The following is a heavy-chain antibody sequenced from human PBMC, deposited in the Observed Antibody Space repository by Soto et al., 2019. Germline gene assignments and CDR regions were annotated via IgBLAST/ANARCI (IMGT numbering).Heavy chain of an antibody. CDR2: IYDNENT. Sequence: QMQLHQSGPRLVKPSQTLSLTCTVSGGSITFGYYWTWIRKPPGKGLEWIGRIYDNENTHYNPSLKSRITISVDTSKTQFTLNLSSVTAADTAVYYCARPFSLGHDAFDIWGLGTLITVSS. D-gene: IGHD1-26*01. CDR3: ARPFSLGHDAFDI. V-gene: IGHV4-31*03. J-gene: IGHJ3*02. CDR1: GGSITFGYY.